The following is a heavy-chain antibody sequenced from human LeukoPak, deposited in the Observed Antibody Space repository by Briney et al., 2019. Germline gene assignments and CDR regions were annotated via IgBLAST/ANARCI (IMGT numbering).Heavy chain of an antibody. D-gene: IGHD6-19*01. V-gene: IGHV3-53*04. CDR3: ARAVHSSGWYEGYFDY. J-gene: IGHJ4*02. CDR1: GFTVSSNY. Sequence: GGSLRLSCAASGFTVSSNYMSWVRQAPGKGLEWVSVIYSGGSTYYADSVKGRFTISRHNPKNTLYLQMNSLRAEDTAVYYCARAVHSSGWYEGYFDYWGQGTLVTVSS. CDR2: IYSGGST.